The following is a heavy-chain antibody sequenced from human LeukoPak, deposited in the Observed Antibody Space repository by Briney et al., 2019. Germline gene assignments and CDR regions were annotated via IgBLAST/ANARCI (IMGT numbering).Heavy chain of an antibody. CDR1: GFTLSSYE. D-gene: IGHD2-15*01. Sequence: GGSLRLSCAASGFTLSSYEMNWVRQAPGKGLEWVSYISSSGGPIFYADSVKGRFTISRDNAKNSLFLQMSSLRAEDTAVYYCAKWSELPYFDYWGQGAPVTVSS. CDR3: AKWSELPYFDY. J-gene: IGHJ4*02. V-gene: IGHV3-48*03. CDR2: ISSSGGPI.